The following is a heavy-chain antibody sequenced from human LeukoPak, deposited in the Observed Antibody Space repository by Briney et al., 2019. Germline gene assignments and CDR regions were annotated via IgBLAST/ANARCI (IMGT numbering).Heavy chain of an antibody. J-gene: IGHJ4*02. V-gene: IGHV3-74*01. CDR2: MNSDGRTT. CDR1: GFTLSGHW. D-gene: IGHD3-10*01. CDR3: VRCFGVKAGDY. Sequence: GGSLRLSCAASGFTLSGHWMHWVRHAPGKRLVWVSPMNSDGRTTTYADYVKGRFTISRDNAKNKLYLKMNSVRAEDTAVYYCVRCFGVKAGDYWGQGTLVTVSS.